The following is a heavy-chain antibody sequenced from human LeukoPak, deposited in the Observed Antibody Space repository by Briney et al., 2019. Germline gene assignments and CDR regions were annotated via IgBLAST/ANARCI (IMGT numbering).Heavy chain of an antibody. CDR3: ARGPSHSGSYFVY. J-gene: IGHJ4*02. CDR2: ISSDGSRT. Sequence: GGSLRLSCAASGFTFNTYWMYWVRQGSGKELVWVSRISSDGSRTEYADSVEGRFTISRDNAKNTLYLQMDSLRAEDTAVYYCARGPSHSGSYFVYWGQGTLVTVSS. D-gene: IGHD1-26*01. V-gene: IGHV3-74*03. CDR1: GFTFNTYW.